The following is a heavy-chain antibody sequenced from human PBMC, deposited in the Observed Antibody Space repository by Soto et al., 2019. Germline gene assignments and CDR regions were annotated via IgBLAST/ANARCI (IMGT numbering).Heavy chain of an antibody. CDR2: ISYDGSNK. CDR3: ARTTT. Sequence: QVQLVESGGGVVQPGRSLRLSCAASGFTFSSYAMHWVRQAPGKGLEWVAVISYDGSNKYYADSVKGRFTISRDNSKNTLYLHMNSLRAEDTAVYYCARTTTWGQGTTVTVSS. V-gene: IGHV3-30-3*01. D-gene: IGHD4-17*01. J-gene: IGHJ6*02. CDR1: GFTFSSYA.